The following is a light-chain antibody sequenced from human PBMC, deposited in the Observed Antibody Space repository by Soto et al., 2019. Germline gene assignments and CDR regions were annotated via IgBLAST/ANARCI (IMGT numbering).Light chain of an antibody. J-gene: IGLJ1*01. CDR1: SGHSSYA. CDR2: LNSDGWH. Sequence: QPVLTQSPSASASLGASVKLTCTLSSGHSSYAIAWHQQQPEKGPRYLMKLNSDGWHTKGDGIPDRFSGSSSGAERYLTISSLQSEDEADYYCQTWGTGIHVFGTGTKLTVL. V-gene: IGLV4-69*01. CDR3: QTWGTGIHV.